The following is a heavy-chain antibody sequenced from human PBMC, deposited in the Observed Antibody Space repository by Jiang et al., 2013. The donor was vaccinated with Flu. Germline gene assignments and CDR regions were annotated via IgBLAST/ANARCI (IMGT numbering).Heavy chain of an antibody. CDR2: VYYSGST. D-gene: IGHD5-18*01. CDR3: ARHHRRDTTMVIGAFDI. V-gene: IGHV4-39*07. Sequence: LLKPSETLSLTCTVSGGSISSSTYYWGWIRQPPGKGLEWIGSVYYSGSTYNNPSLKSRVTISVDTSKNQFSLKLSSVTAADTAVYYCARHHRRDTTMVIGAFDIWGQGTMVTVSS. J-gene: IGHJ3*02. CDR1: GGSISSSTYY.